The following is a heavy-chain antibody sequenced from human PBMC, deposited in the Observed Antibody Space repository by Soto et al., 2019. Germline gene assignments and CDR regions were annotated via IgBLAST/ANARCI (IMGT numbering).Heavy chain of an antibody. D-gene: IGHD6-13*01. CDR1: GHGISSYW. V-gene: IGHV5-51*01. CDR3: ARLGSSFYMDY. CDR2: IYPSDSDT. J-gene: IGHJ4*02. Sequence: LGESLKISCKGFGHGISSYWIGWVRQMPGKGLEWMGIIYPSDSDTRYSPSFEGQVTISADKSINTAYLQWSSLKASDSAIYYCARLGSSFYMDYWGQGTLVTVSS.